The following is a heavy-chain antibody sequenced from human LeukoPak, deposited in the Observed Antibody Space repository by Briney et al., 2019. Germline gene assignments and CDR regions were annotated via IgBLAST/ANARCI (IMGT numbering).Heavy chain of an antibody. J-gene: IGHJ4*02. Sequence: PSETLSLTCTVSGGSISSSSYYWDWIRQPPGKGLEWIGSIYYSGSTYYNPSLKSRVTISVDTSKNQFSLKLSSVTAADTAVYYCARLTTTVDPLKTGSYADSWGQGTLVTVSS. CDR2: IYYSGST. D-gene: IGHD1-26*01. CDR1: GGSISSSSYY. V-gene: IGHV4-39*01. CDR3: ARLTTTVDPLKTGSYADS.